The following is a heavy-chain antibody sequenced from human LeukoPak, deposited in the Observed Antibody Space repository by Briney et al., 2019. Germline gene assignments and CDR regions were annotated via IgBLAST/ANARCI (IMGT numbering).Heavy chain of an antibody. Sequence: HGESLKISCKGSGYSFTSYWIGWVRQMPGKGLEWMGIIYPGDSDTRYSPSFQGQVTISADKSISTAYLQWSSLKALDTAMYYCARRRTLQHYYYDSSGYYGYYFDYWGQGTPVTVSS. V-gene: IGHV5-51*01. CDR3: ARRRTLQHYYYDSSGYYGYYFDY. J-gene: IGHJ4*02. D-gene: IGHD3-22*01. CDR1: GYSFTSYW. CDR2: IYPGDSDT.